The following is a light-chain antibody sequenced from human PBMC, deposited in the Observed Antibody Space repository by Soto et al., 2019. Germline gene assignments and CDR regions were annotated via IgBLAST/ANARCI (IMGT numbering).Light chain of an antibody. V-gene: IGLV2-14*01. CDR1: SSDVGGYNY. CDR3: SSYTSSSTRV. J-gene: IGLJ1*01. CDR2: DVS. Sequence: QSVLTQPASVSGSPGQSITISCTGTSSDVGGYNYVSWYQQHPGKAPKLMVYDVSNRPSGVSNRFSGSKSGNTASLTISWLQADYEADYYCSSYTSSSTRVLGTGTKVTVL.